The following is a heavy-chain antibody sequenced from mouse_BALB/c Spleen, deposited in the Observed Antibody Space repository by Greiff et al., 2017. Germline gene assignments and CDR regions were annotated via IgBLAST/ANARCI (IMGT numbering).Heavy chain of an antibody. CDR2: ISYSGST. D-gene: IGHD2-4*01. CDR1: GYSITSDYA. V-gene: IGHV3-2*02. CDR3: ARGGDYGDWYFDV. Sequence: VQLKESGPGLVKPSQSLSLTCTVTGYSITSDYAWNWIRQFPGNKLEWMGYISYSGSTSYNPSLKSRISITRDTSKNQFFLQLNSVTTEDTATYYCARGGDYGDWYFDVWGAGTTVTVSS. J-gene: IGHJ1*01.